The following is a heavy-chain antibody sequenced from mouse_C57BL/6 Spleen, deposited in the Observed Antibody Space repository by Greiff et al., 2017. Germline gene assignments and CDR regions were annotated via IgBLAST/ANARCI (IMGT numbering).Heavy chain of an antibody. J-gene: IGHJ4*01. CDR1: GYTFTDYY. Sequence: VQLQQSGPELVKPGASVKISCKASGYTFTDYYMNWVKQSHGKSLEWIGDINPNNGGTSYNQKFKGKATLTVDKSSSTAYMELRSLTSEDSAVYYCARLDGYYDAMDYWGQGTSVTVSS. D-gene: IGHD2-3*01. V-gene: IGHV1-26*01. CDR3: ARLDGYYDAMDY. CDR2: INPNNGGT.